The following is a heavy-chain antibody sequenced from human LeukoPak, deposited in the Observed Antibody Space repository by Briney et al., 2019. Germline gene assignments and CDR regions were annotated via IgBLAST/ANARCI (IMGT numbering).Heavy chain of an antibody. V-gene: IGHV1-8*03. CDR2: MNPNSGNT. CDR1: GYTFTSYD. Sequence: ASVKVSCKASGYTFTSYDINWVRQATGQGLEWMGWMNPNSGNTGYAQKFQGRVTITRNTSISTAYMELSSLRSEDTAVYYCATISSGWFAFDIWGQGTMVTVSS. D-gene: IGHD6-19*01. CDR3: ATISSGWFAFDI. J-gene: IGHJ3*02.